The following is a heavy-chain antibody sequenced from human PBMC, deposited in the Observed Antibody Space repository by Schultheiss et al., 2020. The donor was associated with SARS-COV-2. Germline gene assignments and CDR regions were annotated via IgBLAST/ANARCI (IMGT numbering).Heavy chain of an antibody. Sequence: GGSLRLSCAASGFTFSGYAMNWVRQAPGKGLEWVSIISSSGESTKYADSVRGRFTISRDNFKNTLYLQMNSLTAGDTAIYYCVKDGTTVTSTRPFDYWGQGTLVTVSS. D-gene: IGHD4-17*01. V-gene: IGHV3-23*01. CDR1: GFTFSGYA. CDR2: ISSSGEST. J-gene: IGHJ4*02. CDR3: VKDGTTVTSTRPFDY.